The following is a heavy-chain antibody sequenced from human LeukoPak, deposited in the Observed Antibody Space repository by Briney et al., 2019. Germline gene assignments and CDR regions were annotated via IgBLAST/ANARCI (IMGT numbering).Heavy chain of an antibody. V-gene: IGHV3-30*04. D-gene: IGHD6-19*01. CDR1: GFTFSSYA. CDR3: ARGGSSGWYYFDY. CDR2: IPYDGSNK. J-gene: IGHJ4*02. Sequence: QPGGSLRLSCAASGFTFSSYAMHWVRQAPGKGLEWVAVIPYDGSNKYYADSVKGRFTISRDNSKNTLYLQMNSLRAEDTAVYYCARGGSSGWYYFDYWGQGTLVTVSS.